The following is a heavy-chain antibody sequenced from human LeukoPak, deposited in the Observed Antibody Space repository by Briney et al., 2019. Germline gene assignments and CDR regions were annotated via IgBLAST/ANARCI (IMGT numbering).Heavy chain of an antibody. D-gene: IGHD5-24*01. CDR3: ARDEFDGYNLGPSIY. CDR1: GFPFTDHA. J-gene: IGHJ4*02. V-gene: IGHV3-30*03. CDR2: ISYDARHE. Sequence: GGSLRLSCEASGFPFTDHAIHWGPQAPGKEPVPVTVISYDARHENYADAVKGRFSVSRDDSRSTLYLQMNSLKTDDTAVYFCARDEFDGYNLGPSIYWGQGTLVTVSS.